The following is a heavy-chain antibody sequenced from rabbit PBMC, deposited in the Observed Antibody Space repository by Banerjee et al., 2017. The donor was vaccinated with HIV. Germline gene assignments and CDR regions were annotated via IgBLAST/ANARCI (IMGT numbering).Heavy chain of an antibody. J-gene: IGHJ4*01. CDR1: GFTLSSYW. V-gene: IGHV1S45*01. Sequence: QEQLEESGGGLVKPGASLTLTCTASGFTLSSYWMSWVRQAPGKGLEWIGSITAGKDITYYASWAKGRFTISQTSSTTVTLQMTSLTAADTATYFCVSGGYYSSGWHLWGPGTLVTVS. D-gene: IGHD4-1*01. CDR3: VSGGYYSSGWHL. CDR2: ITAGKDIT.